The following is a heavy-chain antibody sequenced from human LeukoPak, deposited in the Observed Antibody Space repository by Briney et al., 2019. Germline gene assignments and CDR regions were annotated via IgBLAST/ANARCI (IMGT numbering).Heavy chain of an antibody. CDR2: IWYDGSEK. V-gene: IGHV3-33*01. Sequence: PGGSLRLSCAASGFTFNTYGMHWVRQAPGKGLEWVAVIWYDGSEKYYVDSVKGRFTISRDNSKNTLYLQMDNPRVEDTAVYYCARDKPTRHNAFDIWGQGTTVIVSP. J-gene: IGHJ3*02. CDR1: GFTFNTYG. CDR3: ARDKPTRHNAFDI.